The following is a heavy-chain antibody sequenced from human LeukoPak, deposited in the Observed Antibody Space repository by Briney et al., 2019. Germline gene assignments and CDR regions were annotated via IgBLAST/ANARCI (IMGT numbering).Heavy chain of an antibody. D-gene: IGHD3-3*01. J-gene: IGHJ3*02. CDR3: ARADDFWSGDSRDDDFDI. CDR2: IYHSGST. Sequence: SETLSLTCAVSGYSISSGYYWGWIRQPPGKGLEWIGSIYHSGSTYYNPSLKSRVTISVDTSKNQFSLKLSSVTAADTAVYYCARADDFWSGDSRDDDFDIWGQGTMVTVSS. CDR1: GYSISSGYY. V-gene: IGHV4-38-2*01.